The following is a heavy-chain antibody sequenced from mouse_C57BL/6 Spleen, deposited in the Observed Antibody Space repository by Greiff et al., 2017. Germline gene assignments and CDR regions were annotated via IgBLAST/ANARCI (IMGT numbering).Heavy chain of an antibody. D-gene: IGHD1-1*01. Sequence: VQLQQSGAELAKPGASVKLSCKASGYTFTSYWMHWVKQRPGKGLEWIGYINPSSGYTKYNQKFKNKATLTADKSSSIAYMQLSSLTYEDSAVYYCAREEVDYYGSSSAWFAYWGQGTLVTVSA. CDR2: INPSSGYT. CDR3: AREEVDYYGSSSAWFAY. J-gene: IGHJ3*01. CDR1: GYTFTSYW. V-gene: IGHV1-7*01.